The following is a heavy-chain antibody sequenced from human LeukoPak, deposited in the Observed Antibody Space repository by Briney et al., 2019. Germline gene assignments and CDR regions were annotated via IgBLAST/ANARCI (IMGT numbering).Heavy chain of an antibody. CDR3: AKHYMGSSYNHGLDC. J-gene: IGHJ4*02. CDR1: GGSISSSSYY. V-gene: IGHV4-39*01. D-gene: IGHD3-10*01. CDR2: IYYSGST. Sequence: PSETLSLTCTVSGGSISSSSYYWGWIRQPPGKGLEWIGSIYYSGSTYYNPSLKSRVTISVDTSKNQFSLKLSSVTAADTALYYCAKHYMGSSYNHGLDCWGQGTLVTVSS.